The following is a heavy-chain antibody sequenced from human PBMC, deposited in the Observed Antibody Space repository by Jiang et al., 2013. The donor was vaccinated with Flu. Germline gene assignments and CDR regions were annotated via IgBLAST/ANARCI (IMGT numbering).Heavy chain of an antibody. CDR3: ALRQWDYRGGSLSDH. CDR2: VYWNEDK. J-gene: IGHJ4*02. Sequence: KPTQTLTLTCTFSGFSVSTIGVAVGWIRQPPGKALEWLGIVYWNEDKRYSPSLRSRLTITKDTSRNQVVLTMTHMDPVDTATYFCALRQWDYRGGSLSDHWGQGTLVTVSS. CDR1: GFSVSTIGVA. V-gene: IGHV2-5*01. D-gene: IGHD4-23*01.